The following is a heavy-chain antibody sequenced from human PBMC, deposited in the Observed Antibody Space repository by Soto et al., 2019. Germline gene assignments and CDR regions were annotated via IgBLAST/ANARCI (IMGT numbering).Heavy chain of an antibody. CDR1: GGSISSGGYY. D-gene: IGHD3-22*01. V-gene: IGHV4-31*03. Sequence: SETLSLTCTVSGGSISSGGYYWSWIRQHPGKGLEWIGYIYYSGSTYYNPSLKSRVTISVDTSKNQFSLKLSSVTAADTAVYYCASGYYYDSSGYFRPLDYWGQGTLVTVSS. CDR3: ASGYYYDSSGYFRPLDY. J-gene: IGHJ4*02. CDR2: IYYSGST.